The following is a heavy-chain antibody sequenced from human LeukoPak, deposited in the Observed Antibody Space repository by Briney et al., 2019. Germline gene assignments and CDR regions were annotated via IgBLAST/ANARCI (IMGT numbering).Heavy chain of an antibody. D-gene: IGHD5-12*01. J-gene: IGHJ4*02. V-gene: IGHV3-23*01. CDR2: ISGSGGST. CDR3: ATDSIVASTKALDF. Sequence: GGSLRLSCAASGFTFSSYAMSWVRQAPGKGLEWVSAISGSGGSTYYADSVKGRFTISRDNSKNTLYLQMNSLRAEDTAVYYCATDSIVASTKALDFWGQGTLVAVSS. CDR1: GFTFSSYA.